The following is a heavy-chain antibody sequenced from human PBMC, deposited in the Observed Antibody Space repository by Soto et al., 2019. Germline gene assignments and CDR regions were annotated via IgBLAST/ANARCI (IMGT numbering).Heavy chain of an antibody. CDR2: ISGTSDSI. D-gene: IGHD6-13*01. Sequence: QVQLVESGGGLVRPGGSLRLSCAASGFTFSDYYMSWIRQVPGKGLEWVAYISGTSDSIPYAESVKGRFTISRDNAKNALYLQMNSLRAEDTAVYYCARVAVITAAGTSDYWGQGTLVTVSS. V-gene: IGHV3-11*06. CDR1: GFTFSDYY. J-gene: IGHJ4*02. CDR3: ARVAVITAAGTSDY.